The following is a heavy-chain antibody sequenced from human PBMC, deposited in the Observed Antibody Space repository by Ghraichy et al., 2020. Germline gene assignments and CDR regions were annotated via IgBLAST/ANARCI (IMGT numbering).Heavy chain of an antibody. Sequence: GGSLRLSCAASGFTVSSNYMSWVRQAPGKGLEWVSVIYSCGSTYYADSVKGRFTISRDNSKNTLYLQMNSLRAEDTAVYYCARDGGSGWPYFDYWGQGTLVTVSS. CDR3: ARDGGSGWPYFDY. J-gene: IGHJ4*02. V-gene: IGHV3-53*01. CDR1: GFTVSSNY. D-gene: IGHD6-19*01. CDR2: IYSCGST.